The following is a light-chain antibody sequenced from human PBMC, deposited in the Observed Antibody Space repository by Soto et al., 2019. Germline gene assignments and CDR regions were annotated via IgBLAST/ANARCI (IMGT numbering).Light chain of an antibody. CDR2: GAS. V-gene: IGKV1-6*01. J-gene: IGKJ1*01. CDR3: VQNHNYPRT. Sequence: IQMTQSPSSLSASVGDRVTITCRASQDISDDVGWYQQTPGKAPKLLISGASRLQSGVPSRFSGSGSGAAFTLTITSLRPEDAATYYCVQNHNYPRTFGQGTMADI. CDR1: QDISDD.